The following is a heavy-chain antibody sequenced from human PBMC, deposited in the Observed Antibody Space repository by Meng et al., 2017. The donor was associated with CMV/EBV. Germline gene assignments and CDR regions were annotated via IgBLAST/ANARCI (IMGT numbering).Heavy chain of an antibody. Sequence: GSLRLSCAVYGGSFSGYYWSWIRQSPGKGLEWIGEINHSGSTNYNPSLKSRVTISVDTSKNQFSLKLSSVTAADTAVYYCARGAHCSSTSCYNIWGQGTLVTVSS. V-gene: IGHV4-34*01. CDR2: INHSGST. J-gene: IGHJ4*02. D-gene: IGHD2-2*01. CDR3: ARGAHCSSTSCYNI. CDR1: GGSFSGYY.